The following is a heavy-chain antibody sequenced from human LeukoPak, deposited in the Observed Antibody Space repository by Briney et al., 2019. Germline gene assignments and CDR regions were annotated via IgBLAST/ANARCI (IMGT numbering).Heavy chain of an antibody. V-gene: IGHV1-18*01. CDR2: ISAYNGNT. J-gene: IGHJ4*02. Sequence: ASVKVSCKASGYTFTSYGISWVRQAPGQGLEWMGWISAYNGNTNYAQKLQGRVTMTTDTSTSTAYMELRSLRSDDTAVYYCARDRYYDSSGYYSEYYFDHWGQGTLVTVSS. CDR1: GYTFTSYG. D-gene: IGHD3-22*01. CDR3: ARDRYYDSSGYYSEYYFDH.